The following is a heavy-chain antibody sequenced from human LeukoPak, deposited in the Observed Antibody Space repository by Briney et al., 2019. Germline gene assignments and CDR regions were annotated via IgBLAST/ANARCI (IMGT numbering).Heavy chain of an antibody. J-gene: IGHJ4*02. CDR2: IYHSGST. CDR3: ANLVYSGSSDY. Sequence: SETLSPTCAVSGGSISSSNWWSWVRQPPGKGLEWIGEIYHSGSTNYNPSLKSRVTISVDKSKNQFSLKLSSVTAADTAVYYCANLVYSGSSDYWGQGTLVTVSS. V-gene: IGHV4-4*02. D-gene: IGHD1-26*01. CDR1: GGSISSSNW.